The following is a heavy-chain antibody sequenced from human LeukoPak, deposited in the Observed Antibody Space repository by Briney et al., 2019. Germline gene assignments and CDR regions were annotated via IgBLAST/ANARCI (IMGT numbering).Heavy chain of an antibody. J-gene: IGHJ4*02. CDR1: GFTFSSYA. CDR2: ISGSGGAT. Sequence: GGSLRLCCAASGFTFSSYAMSWVRQAPGKGLEWVSSISGSGGATYYADSVKGRFTISRDNSKNTLYLQVNSLRAEDTAVYYCAKPYDTGTIPPGYWGQGTLVTVSS. D-gene: IGHD4-17*01. CDR3: AKPYDTGTIPPGY. V-gene: IGHV3-23*01.